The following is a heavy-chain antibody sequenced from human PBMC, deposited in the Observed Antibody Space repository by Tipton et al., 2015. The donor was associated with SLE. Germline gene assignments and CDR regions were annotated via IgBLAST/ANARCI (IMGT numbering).Heavy chain of an antibody. V-gene: IGHV3-30*04. CDR3: ARGTIFGVVVVDHYYMDV. CDR1: GFTFSNYA. D-gene: IGHD3-3*01. J-gene: IGHJ6*03. Sequence: SLRLSCAASGFTFSNYAMHWVRQAPGKGLEWVAVISYDGSYRYYSDSVKGRFTISRDNSKNTLYLQMNSLRAEDTAVYYCARGTIFGVVVVDHYYMDVWGKGTTVTVS. CDR2: ISYDGSYR.